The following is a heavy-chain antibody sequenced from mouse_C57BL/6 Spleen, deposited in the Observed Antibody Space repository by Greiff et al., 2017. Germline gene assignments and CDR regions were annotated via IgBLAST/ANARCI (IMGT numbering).Heavy chain of an antibody. D-gene: IGHD1-1*01. J-gene: IGHJ4*01. CDR1: GYTFTDYE. V-gene: IGHV1-15*01. CDR3: TRGGSSYYAMDY. Sequence: QVQLQQSGAELVRPGASVTLSCKASGYTFTDYEMHWVKQTPVHGLEWIGAIDPETGGTAYNQKFKGKAILTAAKSSSTAYMELRSLTSEDSAVYYCTRGGSSYYAMDYWGQGTSVTVSS. CDR2: IDPETGGT.